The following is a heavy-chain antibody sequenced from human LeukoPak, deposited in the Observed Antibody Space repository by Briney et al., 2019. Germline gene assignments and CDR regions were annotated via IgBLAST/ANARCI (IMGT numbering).Heavy chain of an antibody. CDR3: TTTVATSEDAFDI. CDR2: IYYSGST. J-gene: IGHJ3*02. D-gene: IGHD5-12*01. Sequence: SETLSLTCTVSGGSISSYYWSSIRQPPGKGLEWIGYIYYSGSTNYNPSLKSRVTISVDTSKNQFSLKLSSVTAADTAVYYCTTTVATSEDAFDIWGQGTMVTVSS. V-gene: IGHV4-59*08. CDR1: GGSISSYY.